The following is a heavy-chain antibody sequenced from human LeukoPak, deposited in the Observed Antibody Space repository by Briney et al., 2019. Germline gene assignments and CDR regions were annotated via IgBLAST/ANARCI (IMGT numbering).Heavy chain of an antibody. D-gene: IGHD2-2*01. CDR1: GDSISSSRHS. J-gene: IGHJ6*02. Sequence: SETLSLTCTVSGDSISSSRHSWGWTRQPPGKGLEWIGSISYSGSTYYNPSLKTRVTMSVDTSENQFSLKLSSVTAADSTVYYCVRIYCTSTSCYGDSYYGMGVWGQGTTVTVSS. CDR2: ISYSGST. V-gene: IGHV4-39*01. CDR3: VRIYCTSTSCYGDSYYGMGV.